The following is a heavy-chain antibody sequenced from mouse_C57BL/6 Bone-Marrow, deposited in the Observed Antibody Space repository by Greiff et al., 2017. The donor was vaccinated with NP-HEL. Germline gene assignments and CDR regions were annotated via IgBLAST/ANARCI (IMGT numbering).Heavy chain of an antibody. J-gene: IGHJ1*03. CDR1: GYTFTSYW. CDR2: IYPGSGST. V-gene: IGHV1-55*01. Sequence: QVQLQQPGAELVKPGASVKMSCKASGYTFTSYWITWVKQRPGQGLEWIGDIYPGSGSTNYNEKFKSKATLTVDTSSRTAYMQLSSLTSEDSAVYYCARENYYGSSNWYFDVWGTGTTVTVSS. CDR3: ARENYYGSSNWYFDV. D-gene: IGHD1-1*01.